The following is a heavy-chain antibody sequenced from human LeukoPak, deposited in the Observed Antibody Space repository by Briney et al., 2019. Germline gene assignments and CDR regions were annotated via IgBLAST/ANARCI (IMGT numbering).Heavy chain of an antibody. CDR3: ARDLSPYDSSGYYDAFDI. CDR2: IWDDGSNK. J-gene: IGHJ3*02. Sequence: PGGSLRLSCAASGFTFSSYGMHWVRQAPGKGLEWVAIIWDDGSNKYYADSVKGRFTISRDNPKNTLYLQMNSLRAEDTAVYYCARDLSPYDSSGYYDAFDIWGQGTMVTVYS. CDR1: GFTFSSYG. V-gene: IGHV3-33*01. D-gene: IGHD3-22*01.